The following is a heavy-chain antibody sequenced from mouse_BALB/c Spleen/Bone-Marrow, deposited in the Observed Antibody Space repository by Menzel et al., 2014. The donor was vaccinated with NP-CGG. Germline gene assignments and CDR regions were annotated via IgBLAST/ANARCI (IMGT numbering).Heavy chain of an antibody. CDR3: TRSGYYGYGWYFDV. D-gene: IGHD1-2*01. J-gene: IGHJ1*01. CDR2: INPSNDTP. CDR1: GYTFTNYF. V-gene: IGHV1S81*02. Sequence: GAELVKPGASVKLSCRVSGYTFTNYFVYWVKQRPGQGLEWIGEINPSNDTPNFNEKFKSKATLTVDKSSSTAYMQLSSLTSEDSAVYYCTRSGYYGYGWYFDVWGAGTTVTVSS.